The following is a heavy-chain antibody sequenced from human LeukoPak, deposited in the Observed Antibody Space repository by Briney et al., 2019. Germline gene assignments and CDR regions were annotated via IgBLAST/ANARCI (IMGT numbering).Heavy chain of an antibody. D-gene: IGHD5-12*01. J-gene: IGHJ6*02. CDR3: VSYSGYGPSSYGMDV. Sequence: SETLSLTCAVSGGSISSSNWWSWVRQPPGKGLEWIGEIYHSGSTNYNPSLKSRVTISVDKSKNQFSLKLSSVTAADTAVYYCVSYSGYGPSSYGMDVWGQGTTVTVSS. CDR2: IYHSGST. CDR1: GGSISSSNW. V-gene: IGHV4-4*02.